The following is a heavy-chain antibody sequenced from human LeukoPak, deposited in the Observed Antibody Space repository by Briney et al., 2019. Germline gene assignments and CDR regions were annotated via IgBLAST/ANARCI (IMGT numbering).Heavy chain of an antibody. CDR3: ARSWYFDL. CDR2: TTGSGATT. Sequence: GGSLRLSCAASGFTFSSYVMTWVRQAPGKGLEWVTTTTGSGATTDYADSVKGRFTISRDNSKNTLSQQMNSLRAEDTAVYYCARSWYFDLWGRGTLVTVSS. CDR1: GFTFSSYV. V-gene: IGHV3-23*01. J-gene: IGHJ2*01.